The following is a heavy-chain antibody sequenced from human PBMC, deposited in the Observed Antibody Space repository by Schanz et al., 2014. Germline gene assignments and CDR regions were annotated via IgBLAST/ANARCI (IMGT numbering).Heavy chain of an antibody. Sequence: QVQLVQSGGEVKKPGASATVSCKASGYTFNNHGISWVRQAPGQGLEWMGWINAHTGNTQYAQKFQGRVNMTTDTSTSTAYMELSNVRYDDTAMYYCARGIPYCSSTSCSGLDAYDVWGQGTLVTVSS. CDR1: GYTFNNHG. J-gene: IGHJ3*01. CDR2: INAHTGNT. CDR3: ARGIPYCSSTSCSGLDAYDV. V-gene: IGHV1-18*01. D-gene: IGHD2-2*01.